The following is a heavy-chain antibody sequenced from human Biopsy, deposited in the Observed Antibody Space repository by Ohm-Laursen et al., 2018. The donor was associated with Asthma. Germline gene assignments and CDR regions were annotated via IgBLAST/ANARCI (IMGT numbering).Heavy chain of an antibody. CDR2: ISFDGSNK. D-gene: IGHD3-3*01. CDR3: AKERYYDFWSGYPI. J-gene: IGHJ1*01. Sequence: SLRLSCAASGFTFSSYGMHWVRQAPGRGLEWVAVISFDGSNKYYGDSVKGRFTIARDNSKNTVYLQMNSLRAEDTAVYYCAKERYYDFWSGYPIRGQGTLVTVSS. V-gene: IGHV3-30*18. CDR1: GFTFSSYG.